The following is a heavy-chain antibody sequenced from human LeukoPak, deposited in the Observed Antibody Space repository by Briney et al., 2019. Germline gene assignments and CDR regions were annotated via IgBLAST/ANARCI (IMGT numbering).Heavy chain of an antibody. CDR1: GYTFTGYY. D-gene: IGHD2-2*01. Sequence: ASVKVSCKASGYTFTGYYMHWVRQAPGQGLEWMGWISPNNGGTNYAQKFQGRVTMTRDTSISTAYMELSRLTSDDTAVYYCARGRGTTSSNFDYWGQGTLVTVSP. CDR2: ISPNNGGT. J-gene: IGHJ4*02. V-gene: IGHV1-2*02. CDR3: ARGRGTTSSNFDY.